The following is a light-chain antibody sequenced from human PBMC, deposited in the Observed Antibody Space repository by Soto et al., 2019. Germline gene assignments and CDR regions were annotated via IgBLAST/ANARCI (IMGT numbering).Light chain of an antibody. CDR2: DVS. J-gene: IGKJ1*01. CDR3: QQYGSSGT. CDR1: QGVTTN. V-gene: IGKV3-20*01. Sequence: EIVVTQPAYTLSVSTGERATLSCRAGQGVTTNFAWYQQKSGQSPRLLIYDVSIRATGVPARFSGTGSETDFTLTISRLEPEDFAVYYCQQYGSSGTFGQRTKVDIK.